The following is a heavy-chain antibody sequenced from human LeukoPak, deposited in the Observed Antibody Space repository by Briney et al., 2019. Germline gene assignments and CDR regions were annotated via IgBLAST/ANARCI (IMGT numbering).Heavy chain of an antibody. Sequence: PGGSLRLSCAASGLTFSNYAMSWVRQAPGKGLEWVSAISGSGGSTYYADSVKGRFTISRDNSKNTVYLQMNSLRAEDTAVYYCAKDRSMTTVTPFDNWGQGTLVAVSS. CDR2: ISGSGGST. J-gene: IGHJ4*02. CDR3: AKDRSMTTVTPFDN. V-gene: IGHV3-23*01. D-gene: IGHD4-17*01. CDR1: GLTFSNYA.